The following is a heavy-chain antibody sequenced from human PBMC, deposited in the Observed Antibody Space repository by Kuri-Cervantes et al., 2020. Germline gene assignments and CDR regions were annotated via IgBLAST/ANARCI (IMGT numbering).Heavy chain of an antibody. CDR3: ARQPGIYCSSTSCYAAFDI. Sequence: ESLKISCAVYGGSFSGYYWSWIRQPPGKGLEWIGYIYYSGSTNYNPSLKSRVTISVDTSKNQFSLKLSSVTAADTAVYYCARQPGIYCSSTSCYAAFDIWGQGTMVTVSS. CDR2: IYYSGST. CDR1: GGSFSGYY. V-gene: IGHV4-59*01. J-gene: IGHJ3*02. D-gene: IGHD2-2*01.